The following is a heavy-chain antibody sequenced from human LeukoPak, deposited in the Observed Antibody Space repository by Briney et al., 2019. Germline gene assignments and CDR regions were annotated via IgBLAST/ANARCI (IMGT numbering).Heavy chain of an antibody. Sequence: GGSLRLSCAASGFAFSSYVMIWVRQAPGKGLEWVSGVNADAINTYYADSVKGRFTISTDNSKNTLYLQMNSLRDEDTAVYYCAKGGQSSRSGYFNYWGQGTRVTVSS. D-gene: IGHD3-10*01. J-gene: IGHJ4*02. CDR3: AKGGQSSRSGYFNY. V-gene: IGHV3-23*01. CDR1: GFAFSSYV. CDR2: VNADAINT.